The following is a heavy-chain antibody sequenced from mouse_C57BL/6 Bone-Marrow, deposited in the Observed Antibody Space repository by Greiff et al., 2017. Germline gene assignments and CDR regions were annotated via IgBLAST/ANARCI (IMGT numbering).Heavy chain of an antibody. CDR2: ISGGGGNT. J-gene: IGHJ1*03. D-gene: IGHD1-1*01. CDR3: SRQVTTVLATKYFDV. CDR1: GFTFSSYT. V-gene: IGHV5-9*01. Sequence: DVKLVESGGGLVKPGGSLKLSCAASGFTFSSYTMSWVRQTPEQRLQWVAAISGGGGNTYYPHSVKGRFTISRDNDKNILYLQMSSRRSEDTALYDCSRQVTTVLATKYFDVWGTGTTVTVAS.